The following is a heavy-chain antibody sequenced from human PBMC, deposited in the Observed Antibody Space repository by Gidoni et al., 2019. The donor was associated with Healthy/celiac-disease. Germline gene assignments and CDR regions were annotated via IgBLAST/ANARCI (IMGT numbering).Heavy chain of an antibody. CDR1: GGKFSTEG. V-gene: IGHV1-69*01. Sequence: QVQMVQSEAEGKKPGSSVKVPCKAAGGKFSTEGTSWVRQAPGPGIEMVGGIVPVFGTGDYAQKFQGSVTITADESTSTAYMELSNLRSEYTAVYYCARKGERWDVLDKFYFGVDVWCQGTTVTVSS. J-gene: IGHJ6*02. CDR3: ARKGERWDVLDKFYFGVDV. CDR2: IVPVFGTG. D-gene: IGHD2-2*03.